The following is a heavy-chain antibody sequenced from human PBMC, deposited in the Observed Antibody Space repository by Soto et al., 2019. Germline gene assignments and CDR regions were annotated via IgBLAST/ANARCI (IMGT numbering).Heavy chain of an antibody. CDR2: ISAYNGNT. CDR3: ARVGSYYGSGSSYPYRNYGMDV. Sequence: ASVKVSCKASGYTFTSYGISWVRQAPGQGLEWMGWISAYNGNTNYAQKLQGRVTMTTDTSTSTAYMELRSLRSDDTAVYYCARVGSYYGSGSSYPYRNYGMDVWGQGTTVTVSS. J-gene: IGHJ6*02. V-gene: IGHV1-18*04. D-gene: IGHD3-10*01. CDR1: GYTFTSYG.